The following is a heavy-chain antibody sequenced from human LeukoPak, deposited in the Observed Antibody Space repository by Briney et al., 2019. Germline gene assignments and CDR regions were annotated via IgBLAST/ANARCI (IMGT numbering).Heavy chain of an antibody. CDR2: IYHSGST. J-gene: IGHJ3*02. CDR3: ARVSRGAFDI. V-gene: IGHV4-30-2*01. CDR1: GGSISSGGYS. Sequence: SETLSLTCAVSGGSISSGGYSWSWIRQPPGKGLEWIGYIYHSGSTYYNPSLKSRVTISVDRSKDQFSLKLSSVTAADTAVYYCARVSRGAFDIWGQGTMVTVSS.